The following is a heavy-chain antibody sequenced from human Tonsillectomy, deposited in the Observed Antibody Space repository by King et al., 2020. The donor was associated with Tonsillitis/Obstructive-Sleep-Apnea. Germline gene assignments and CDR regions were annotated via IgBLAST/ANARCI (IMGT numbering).Heavy chain of an antibody. V-gene: IGHV4-59*01. CDR2: IYYSGST. CDR3: ARGSCSGGSCYLHDYYYYMDV. Sequence: VQLQESGPGLVKPSETLSLTCTVSGGSISSYYWSWIRQPPGKGLEWIGYIYYSGSTNYNPSLKSRVTISVDPSKNQFSLKLSSVTAADTAVYYCARGSCSGGSCYLHDYYYYMDVWGKGTTVTVSS. D-gene: IGHD2-15*01. CDR1: GGSISSYY. J-gene: IGHJ6*03.